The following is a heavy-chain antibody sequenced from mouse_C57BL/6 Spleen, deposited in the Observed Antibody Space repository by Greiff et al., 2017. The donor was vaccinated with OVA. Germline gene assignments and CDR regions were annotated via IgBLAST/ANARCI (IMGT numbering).Heavy chain of an antibody. D-gene: IGHD1-1*01. CDR1: GYTFTSYW. V-gene: IGHV1-52*01. J-gene: IGHJ1*03. CDR2: IDPSDSET. CDR3: ARGSYGSSYPWYFDV. Sequence: QVQLQQSGAELVRPGSSVKLSCKASGYTFTSYWMHWVKQRPIQGLEWIGNIDPSDSETHYNQKFKDKATLTVDKSSSTAYMQLSSLTSEDSAVYYCARGSYGSSYPWYFDVWGTGTTVTVSS.